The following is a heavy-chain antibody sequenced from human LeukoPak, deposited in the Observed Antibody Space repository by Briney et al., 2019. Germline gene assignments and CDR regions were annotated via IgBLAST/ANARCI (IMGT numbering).Heavy chain of an antibody. CDR1: GGSINSGDDY. CDR3: ARLRLKSSWFGS. Sequence: SETLSLTCTVSGGSINSGDDYWSWIRQPPVKGLEWIGYIYFRGSTYYNPSLKSRVTISADTSTNQFSLGLSSVTAADTAVYYCARLRLKSSWFGSWGQGTLVTVSS. J-gene: IGHJ5*01. V-gene: IGHV4-30-4*01. D-gene: IGHD5-24*01. CDR2: IYFRGST.